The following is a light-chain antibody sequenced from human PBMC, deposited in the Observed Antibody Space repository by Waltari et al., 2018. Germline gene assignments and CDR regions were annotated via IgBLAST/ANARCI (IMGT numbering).Light chain of an antibody. Sequence: SSELTQDPAVSVALGQTVRFTCQGASLRASHARWYQQTSGQAPILVLFGKNKRPSGIPDRFSGYNSETTTSLTITGAQAEDEADYYCSSRDSSASHVLFAGGTKLTVL. CDR2: GKN. V-gene: IGLV3-19*01. CDR1: SLRASH. CDR3: SSRDSSASHVL. J-gene: IGLJ2*01.